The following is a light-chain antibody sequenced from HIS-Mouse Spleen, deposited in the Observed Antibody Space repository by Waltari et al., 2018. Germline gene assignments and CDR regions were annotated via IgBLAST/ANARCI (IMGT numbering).Light chain of an antibody. CDR2: EDS. V-gene: IGLV3-10*01. CDR1: ALPKKY. CDR3: YSTDSSGNHRV. Sequence: SYELTQPPSVSVSPGQTARITCAGDALPKKYAYWYQQNTGQAPVVVIYEDSKRPSGIPEGFSGSSSGKMATLTISGAQVEDEADYYCYSTDSSGNHRVFGGGTKLTVL. J-gene: IGLJ2*01.